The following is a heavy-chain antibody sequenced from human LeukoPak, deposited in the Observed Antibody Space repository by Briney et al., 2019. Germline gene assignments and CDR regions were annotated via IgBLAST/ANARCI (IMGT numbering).Heavy chain of an antibody. CDR2: IIDSGIST. Sequence: PRGSLRLSCAASGFTFNNYAMTWVRQAPEKGLEWVSSIIDSGISTYYGDSVKGRFTISRDNSKNTLYLQMNSLRAEDTAVYYCAKGSRGNYDYWGQGTLVTVSS. D-gene: IGHD1-7*01. V-gene: IGHV3-23*01. CDR3: AKGSRGNYDY. CDR1: GFTFNNYA. J-gene: IGHJ4*02.